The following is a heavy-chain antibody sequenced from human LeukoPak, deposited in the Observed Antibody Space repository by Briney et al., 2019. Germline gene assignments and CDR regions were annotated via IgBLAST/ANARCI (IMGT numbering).Heavy chain of an antibody. Sequence: GGSLRLSCAASGFTFSSYAMHWVRQAPGKGLEWVAVISYDGSNKYYADSVKGRFTISRDNSKNTLYLQMNSLRAEDTAVYYCANQLLWFGELLGYWGQGTLVTVSS. CDR3: ANQLLWFGELLGY. CDR2: ISYDGSNK. D-gene: IGHD3-10*01. J-gene: IGHJ4*02. V-gene: IGHV3-30-3*01. CDR1: GFTFSSYA.